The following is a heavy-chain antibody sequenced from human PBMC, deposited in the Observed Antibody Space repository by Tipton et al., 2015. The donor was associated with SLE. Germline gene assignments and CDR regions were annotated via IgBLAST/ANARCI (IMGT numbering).Heavy chain of an antibody. J-gene: IGHJ4*02. CDR3: ARRGYYTNYMFDY. D-gene: IGHD2-15*01. CDR1: GYSFNNYW. V-gene: IGHV1-46*02. CDR2: INPDGGRT. Sequence: QVQLVQSGAEVKMPGASVKISCKATGYSFNNYWMHWVRQAPGQGLEWMGVINPDGGRTTYALNLKGRVAMTRDTSTSTVFMELSGLRPEDTAVYYCARRGYYTNYMFDYWGQGTLVTVSS.